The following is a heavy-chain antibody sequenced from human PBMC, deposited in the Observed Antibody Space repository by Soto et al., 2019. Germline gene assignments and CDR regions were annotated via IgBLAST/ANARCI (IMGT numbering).Heavy chain of an antibody. Sequence: GGSLRLSCAASGFTFSTHAMNWVRQAPGKGLEWVSVLSGSGGNRDYAGSVKGRFTISRDNSKNMLYLQMNSLRAEDTAVYYCAKDWGTEGYSVRAFDIWGQGTVVTVSS. CDR1: GFTFSTHA. CDR2: LSGSGGNR. D-gene: IGHD2-15*01. CDR3: AKDWGTEGYSVRAFDI. V-gene: IGHV3-23*01. J-gene: IGHJ3*02.